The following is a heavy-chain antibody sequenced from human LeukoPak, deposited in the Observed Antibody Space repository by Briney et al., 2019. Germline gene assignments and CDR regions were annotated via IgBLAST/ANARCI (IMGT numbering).Heavy chain of an antibody. J-gene: IGHJ6*03. D-gene: IGHD3-10*01. CDR1: GFTFSSYA. V-gene: IGHV3-23*01. Sequence: GGSLRLSCAASGFTFSSYAMSGVRQAPGKGLDWVSGLTGSGGNTYYADSVKGRFTISRDNSKNTLSLQMNSLRAEDAAVYYCVKFRGIQHYNYHMDVWGKGTTVTVSS. CDR3: VKFRGIQHYNYHMDV. CDR2: LTGSGGNT.